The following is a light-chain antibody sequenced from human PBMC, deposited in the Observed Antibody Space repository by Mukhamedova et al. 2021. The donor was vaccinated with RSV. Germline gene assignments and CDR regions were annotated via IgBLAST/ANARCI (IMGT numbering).Light chain of an antibody. CDR2: AAS. J-gene: IGKJ2*01. CDR3: QQSYSVPPYT. Sequence: WYQRRVHGKAPQILIYAASTLQSGVPSRFSGSGSGTDFTLTITNLQPEEFATYYCQQSYSVPPYTFGQGTKVEIK. V-gene: IGKV1-39*01.